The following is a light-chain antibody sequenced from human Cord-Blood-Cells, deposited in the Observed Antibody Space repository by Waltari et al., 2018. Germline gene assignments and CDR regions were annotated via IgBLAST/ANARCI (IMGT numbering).Light chain of an antibody. V-gene: IGKV3-11*01. CDR3: QQRSNWIT. CDR2: DAS. CDR1: QSVSRY. J-gene: IGKJ5*01. Sequence: EIVLTQSPATLSLSPGEIDTLSSRASQSVSRYVAWYQKKPGQAPRLLMYDASHRATGIPARFSGSGSGTDFTLTISSLEPEDFAVYYCQQRSNWITFGQGTRLEIK.